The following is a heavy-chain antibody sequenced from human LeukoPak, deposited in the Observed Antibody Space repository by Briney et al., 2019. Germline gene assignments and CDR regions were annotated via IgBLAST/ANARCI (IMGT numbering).Heavy chain of an antibody. V-gene: IGHV4-30-4*01. CDR2: IYYSGST. CDR3: ARASVSVFEAAAGRENNWFDP. J-gene: IGHJ5*02. CDR1: GGSISSGDYY. D-gene: IGHD6-13*01. Sequence: PSETLSLTCTVSGGSISSGDYYWSWIRQPPGKGLEWIGYIYYSGSTHYNPSLKSRVTISVDTSKNQFSLKLSSVTAADTAVYYCARASVSVFEAAAGRENNWFDPWGQGTLVTVSS.